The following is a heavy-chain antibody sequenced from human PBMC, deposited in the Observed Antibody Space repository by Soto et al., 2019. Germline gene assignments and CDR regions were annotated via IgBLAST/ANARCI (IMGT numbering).Heavy chain of an antibody. Sequence: EVQLVESGGDLVQPGGSLRLSCAASGFTFSSYWMTWVRQSPGRGLEWVASMNQRGSDIQYVDSVKGRFTISRDNAKNSLYLQMNSLRAEHTAVYYCATDSYCPTTCYRGHGNWGRGTLVTVS. J-gene: IGHJ4*02. CDR3: ATDSYCPTTCYRGHGN. D-gene: IGHD2-2*01. V-gene: IGHV3-7*01. CDR2: MNQRGSDI. CDR1: GFTFSSYW.